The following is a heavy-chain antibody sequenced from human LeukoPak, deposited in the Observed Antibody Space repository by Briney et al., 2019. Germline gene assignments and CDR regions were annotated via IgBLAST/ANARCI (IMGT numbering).Heavy chain of an antibody. CDR3: ARVLDAANYYGMDV. V-gene: IGHV1-18*01. D-gene: IGHD2-15*01. Sequence: ASVKVSCKASGYPFSNYGISWVRQAPGQGLEWMGWISAYNGNTNYAQKLQGRVTMTTDTSTSTAYMELRSLRSDDTAVYYCARVLDAANYYGMDVWGQGTTVTVSS. CDR2: ISAYNGNT. J-gene: IGHJ6*02. CDR1: GYPFSNYG.